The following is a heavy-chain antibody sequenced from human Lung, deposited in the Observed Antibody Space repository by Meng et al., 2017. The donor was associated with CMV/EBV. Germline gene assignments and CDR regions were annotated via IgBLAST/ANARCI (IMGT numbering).Heavy chain of an antibody. J-gene: IGHJ4*02. Sequence: ASVKVSXKASGYIFTKYGVNWMRQAPGQGPEWMGWINAYNGDTMYAPKVQGRVTMTTDTSTSTAYMELRGLRSDDTAVYYCARDHGTIAVAGIGDYWGQGXLVTVSS. V-gene: IGHV1-18*01. D-gene: IGHD6-19*01. CDR2: INAYNGDT. CDR1: GYIFTKYG. CDR3: ARDHGTIAVAGIGDY.